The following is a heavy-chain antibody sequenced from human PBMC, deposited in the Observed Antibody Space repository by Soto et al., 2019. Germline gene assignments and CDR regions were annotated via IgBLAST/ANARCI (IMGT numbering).Heavy chain of an antibody. V-gene: IGHV4-31*01. Sequence: QVQLQESGPGLVKPSQTLSLTCTVSGGSISSGGYYWSWIRQHPGKCLEWIGYIYYSGSTYYNPSLKSEVTISVDTSNNQFSLKLSSVTAADTAVYYCARARRLVLEGGWFDPWGQGTLVTVSS. CDR2: IYYSGST. CDR3: ARARRLVLEGGWFDP. CDR1: GGSISSGGYY. D-gene: IGHD6-19*01. J-gene: IGHJ5*02.